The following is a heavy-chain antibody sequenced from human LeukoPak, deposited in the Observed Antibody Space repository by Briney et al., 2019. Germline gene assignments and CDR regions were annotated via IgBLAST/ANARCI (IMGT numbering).Heavy chain of an antibody. CDR3: AAPGASGFVGNFWSGPLDF. V-gene: IGHV1-46*01. D-gene: IGHD3-3*01. Sequence: GASVKVSRRASGYTFTSHYMHWVRQAPGQGLEWMGVINPSVGSTSYPQKFQGRVTMSRDTSTSTVYMELSSLKSEDTAVYYCAAPGASGFVGNFWSGPLDFWGQGALVTVSS. J-gene: IGHJ4*02. CDR2: INPSVGST. CDR1: GYTFTSHY.